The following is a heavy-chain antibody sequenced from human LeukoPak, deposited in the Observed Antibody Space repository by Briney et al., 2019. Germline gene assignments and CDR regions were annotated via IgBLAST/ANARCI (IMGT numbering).Heavy chain of an antibody. CDR1: GFTFSSYA. J-gene: IGHJ6*02. Sequence: PGGSLRLSCAASGFTFSSYAMSWVRQAPGKGLEWVSAISGSGGSTYYADSVKGRFTISRDNSKNTLYLQMNSLRAEDTAVYYCAKAYDFWRGYNYYGMDVWGQGTTVTVSS. CDR2: ISGSGGST. V-gene: IGHV3-23*01. D-gene: IGHD3-3*01. CDR3: AKAYDFWRGYNYYGMDV.